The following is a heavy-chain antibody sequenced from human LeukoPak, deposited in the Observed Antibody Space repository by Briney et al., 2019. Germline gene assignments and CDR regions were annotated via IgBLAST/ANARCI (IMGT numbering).Heavy chain of an antibody. CDR3: ARAAAAGTLYYFDY. CDR2: ISGSGDST. Sequence: GGSLRLSCAASGLTFSSYAMSWVRQAPGKGLERVSVISGSGDSTYYADSVKGRFTISRDNSKNTLYLQMNSLRAEDTAVYYCARAAAAGTLYYFDYWGQGTLVTVSS. V-gene: IGHV3-23*01. D-gene: IGHD6-13*01. CDR1: GLTFSSYA. J-gene: IGHJ4*02.